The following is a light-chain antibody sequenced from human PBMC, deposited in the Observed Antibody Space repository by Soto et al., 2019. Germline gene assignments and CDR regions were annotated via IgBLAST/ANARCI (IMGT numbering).Light chain of an antibody. J-gene: IGLJ2*01. CDR2: NNN. V-gene: IGLV1-44*01. CDR3: AAWDDSLNGVL. CDR1: SSNIRSNT. Sequence: SVLTQPPSASGTPGQRVTISCSGSSSNIRSNTVNWYQQLPGTAPKLLIYNNNHRPSGVPDRISGSKSGTTASLAISGLQSEDEADYYCAAWDDSLNGVLFGGGTKVTVL.